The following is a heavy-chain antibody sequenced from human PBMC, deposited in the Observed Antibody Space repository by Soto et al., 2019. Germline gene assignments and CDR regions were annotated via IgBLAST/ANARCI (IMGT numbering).Heavy chain of an antibody. CDR2: ISATGGSA. D-gene: IGHD6-19*01. J-gene: IGHJ4*02. CDR3: AKAEKSSAVAGYFDS. CDR1: GFTFSNYA. V-gene: IGHV3-23*01. Sequence: PGGSLRLSCAASGFTFSNYAMNWVRQGPGKGLEWVSVISATGGSAYYADSVQGRFAIPRDNSKNTLYLQMNSLRAEDTAVYYCAKAEKSSAVAGYFDSWGQGTLVTVSS.